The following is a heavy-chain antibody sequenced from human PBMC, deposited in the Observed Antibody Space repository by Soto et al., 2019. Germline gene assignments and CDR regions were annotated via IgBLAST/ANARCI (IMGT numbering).Heavy chain of an antibody. CDR1: GFTFSSYA. CDR3: AKRSSSSTFDY. V-gene: IGHV3-23*01. D-gene: IGHD6-6*01. CDR2: ISGSDDST. J-gene: IGHJ4*02. Sequence: CAASGFTFSSYAMSWVRQAPGKGLEWVSVISGSDDSTYYADSVKGRFTISRDNSKNTLYLQMNSLRAEDTAVYYCAKRSSSSTFDYWGQGTLVTVSS.